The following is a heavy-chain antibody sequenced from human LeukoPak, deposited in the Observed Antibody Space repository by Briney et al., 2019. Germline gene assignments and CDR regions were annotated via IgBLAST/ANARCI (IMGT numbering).Heavy chain of an antibody. CDR1: GGSISSYY. CDR3: ARDYYDSSGYYFNWFDP. J-gene: IGHJ5*02. CDR2: IYYSGST. V-gene: IGHV4-59*01. D-gene: IGHD3-22*01. Sequence: PSETLSLTCTVSGGSISSYYWSWIRQPPGEGLEWIGYIYYSGSTNYNPSLKSRVTISVDTSKNQFSLKLSSVTAADTAVYYCARDYYDSSGYYFNWFDPWGQGTLVTVSS.